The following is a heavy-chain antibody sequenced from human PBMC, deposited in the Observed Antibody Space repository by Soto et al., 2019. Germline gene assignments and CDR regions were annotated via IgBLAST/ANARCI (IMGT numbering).Heavy chain of an antibody. CDR2: INHSGST. CDR3: ASLCTCCYWWCDP. V-gene: IGHV4-34*01. J-gene: IGHJ5*02. Sequence: QVQLQQWGAGLLKPSETLSLTCAVYGGSFSGYYWSWIRQPPGKGLEWIGEINHSGSTNYNPSLQRRVTISVDTFKNRFSLKLSSVTAADTAVYYCASLCTCCYWWCDPWGQGTLVTVSS. CDR1: GGSFSGYY. D-gene: IGHD2-2*01.